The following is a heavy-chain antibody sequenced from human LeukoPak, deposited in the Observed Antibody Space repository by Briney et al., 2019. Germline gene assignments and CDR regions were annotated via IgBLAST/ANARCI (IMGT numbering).Heavy chain of an antibody. CDR2: IWYDGSNK. Sequence: GGSLRLSCAASGFTFSSYGIHWVRQAPGKGLEWVAVIWYDGSNKYYADSVKGRFTISRDNSKNTLYLQMNSLRAEDTAVYYCARGDYYDSSGPFDYWGQGTLVTVSS. D-gene: IGHD3-22*01. J-gene: IGHJ4*02. CDR1: GFTFSSYG. CDR3: ARGDYYDSSGPFDY. V-gene: IGHV3-33*01.